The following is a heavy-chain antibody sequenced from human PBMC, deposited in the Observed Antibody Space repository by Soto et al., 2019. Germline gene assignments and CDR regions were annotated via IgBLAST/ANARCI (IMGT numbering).Heavy chain of an antibody. CDR3: ATAPYYDLDY. CDR2: IRGKVNDYAT. Sequence: GGSLRLSCAASGFAFSGSAMHWVRQASGKGLEWIGRIRGKVNDYATAYTASVKGRFTIHRDDSKNTLYLQMNSLRAEDTAVYYCATAPYYDLDYWGQGTLVTVSS. CDR1: GFAFSGSA. J-gene: IGHJ4*02. V-gene: IGHV3-73*01. D-gene: IGHD3-22*01.